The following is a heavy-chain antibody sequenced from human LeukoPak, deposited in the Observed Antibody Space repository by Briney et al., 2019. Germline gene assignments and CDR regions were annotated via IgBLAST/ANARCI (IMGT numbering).Heavy chain of an antibody. CDR2: IFNSGSS. D-gene: IGHD3-16*01. CDR3: ARGVGGVREGFDI. CDR1: GGSASSESYH. J-gene: IGHJ3*02. V-gene: IGHV4-61*01. Sequence: SETLSLTCTVSGGSASSESYHWSWIRQPPGKGLEWIAYIFNSGSSNYNPSLKSRVTISVDTSKNQFSLKLYSVTAADTAQYHCARGVGGVREGFDIWGQGTMVTVSS.